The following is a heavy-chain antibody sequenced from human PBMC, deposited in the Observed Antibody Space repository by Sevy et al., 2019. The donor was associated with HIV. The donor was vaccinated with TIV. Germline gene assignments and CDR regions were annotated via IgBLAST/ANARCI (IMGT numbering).Heavy chain of an antibody. CDR3: ARKYYDILTGYYVLDY. J-gene: IGHJ4*02. CDR1: GFTFSNYG. V-gene: IGHV3-33*01. D-gene: IGHD3-9*01. Sequence: GGSLRLSCAASGFTFSNYGMHWVRQAPGKGLEWVAVIWYDGSNKYYADSVKGRFTISRDNSENTLYLQMNSLRAEDTAVYYCARKYYDILTGYYVLDYWGQGTLVTVSS. CDR2: IWYDGSNK.